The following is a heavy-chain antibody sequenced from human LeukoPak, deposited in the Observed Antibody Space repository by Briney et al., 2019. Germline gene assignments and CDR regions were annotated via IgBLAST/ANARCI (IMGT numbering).Heavy chain of an antibody. J-gene: IGHJ6*03. CDR1: GFNFRDYG. CDR3: ARDYGDYNYYYYYMDV. Sequence: PGGSLRLSCAASGFNFRDYGMHWVRRTPGKGLEWVAFIRSDGSDKYYADSVKGRFTISRDTSRNTLYLQMNGLRAEDTAVYYCARDYGDYNYYYYYMDVWGKGTTVTISS. D-gene: IGHD4-17*01. CDR2: IRSDGSDK. V-gene: IGHV3-30*02.